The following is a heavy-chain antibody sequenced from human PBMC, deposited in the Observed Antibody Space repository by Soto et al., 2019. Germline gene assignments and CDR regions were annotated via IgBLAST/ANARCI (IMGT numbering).Heavy chain of an antibody. D-gene: IGHD3-16*02. CDR3: AKPGRGMITFGGVILQNEN. Sequence: EVQLLESGGGLVQPGGSLRLSCAASGFTFSSYAMSWVRQAPGKGLEWVSAISGSGGSTYYADSVKGRFTISRDNSKNTLYLQMNSLRAEDTAVYYCAKPGRGMITFGGVILQNENWGQGTLVTVSS. CDR1: GFTFSSYA. V-gene: IGHV3-23*01. CDR2: ISGSGGST. J-gene: IGHJ4*02.